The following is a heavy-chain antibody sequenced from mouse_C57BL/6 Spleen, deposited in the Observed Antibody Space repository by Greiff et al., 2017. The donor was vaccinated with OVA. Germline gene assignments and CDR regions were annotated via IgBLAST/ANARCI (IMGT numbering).Heavy chain of an antibody. CDR1: GYTFTSYW. CDR2: IYPSDSET. J-gene: IGHJ2*01. Sequence: QVQLQQPGAELVRPGSSVKLSCKASGYTFTSYWMEWVKQRPGQGLEWIGNIYPSDSETHYNQKFKDKATLPVDKSSSTAYMQLSSLTSEDSAVYYCARWRIYYFDYWGQGTTLTVSS. CDR3: ARWRIYYFDY. V-gene: IGHV1-61*01.